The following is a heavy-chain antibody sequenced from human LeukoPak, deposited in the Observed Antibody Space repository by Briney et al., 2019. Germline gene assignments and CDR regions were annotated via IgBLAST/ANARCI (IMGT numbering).Heavy chain of an antibody. CDR1: GFTFSNYG. J-gene: IGHJ5*02. V-gene: IGHV3-30*02. Sequence: GGSLRLSCAASGFTFSNYGIHWVRQAPGKGLEWGAFIHYDGSHKYFADSVKGRFTISRDNSKNTLYLQLNSLRVEDTAVYYCATLASSWFDPWGQGTLVTVSP. CDR3: ATLASSWFDP. D-gene: IGHD6-13*01. CDR2: IHYDGSHK.